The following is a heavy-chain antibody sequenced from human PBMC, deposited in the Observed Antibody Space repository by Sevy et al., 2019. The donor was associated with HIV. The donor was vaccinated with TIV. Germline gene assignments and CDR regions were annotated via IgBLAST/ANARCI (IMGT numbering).Heavy chain of an antibody. J-gene: IGHJ6*02. CDR1: GFSLSTSGVG. CDR2: IYWNDDK. CDR3: AHSSLYDILSGYTYYGMDV. D-gene: IGHD3-9*01. Sequence: SGPTLVKPTQTLTLTCTFSGFSLSTSGVGVGWIRQPPGKALEWLALIYWNDDKRYSPSLKTRLTITKDTSKNQVVLKMNNMEHVDSATYYCAHSSLYDILSGYTYYGMDVWGQGTTVTVSS. V-gene: IGHV2-5*01.